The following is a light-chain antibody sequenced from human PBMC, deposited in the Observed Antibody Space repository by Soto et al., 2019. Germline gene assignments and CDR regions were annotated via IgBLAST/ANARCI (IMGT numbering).Light chain of an antibody. CDR3: QQRNNRGFT. V-gene: IGKV3-11*01. CDR2: DTS. J-gene: IGKJ2*01. CDR1: QSIGNY. Sequence: EIVLPQSPAPLSLSPGERATLSCRASQSIGNYLTWHQQKPGQAPRLVIYDTSNRAAGFPARFSGSGSWTDFTLTNRSREPEDSAVYYCQQRNNRGFTFGQGTKLEI.